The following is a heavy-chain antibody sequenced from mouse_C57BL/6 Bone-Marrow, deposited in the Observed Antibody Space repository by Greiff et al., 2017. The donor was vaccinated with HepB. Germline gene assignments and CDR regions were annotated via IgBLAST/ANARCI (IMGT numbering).Heavy chain of an antibody. V-gene: IGHV1-59*01. CDR2: IDPSDSYT. J-gene: IGHJ3*01. CDR1: GYTFTSYW. CDR3: AGPFFAY. Sequence: QVHVKQPGAELVRPGTSVKLSCKASGYTFTSYWMHWVKQRPGQGLEWIGVIDPSDSYTNYNQKFKGKATLTVDTSSSTAYMQLSSLTSEDSAVYYCAGPFFAYWGQGTLVTVSA.